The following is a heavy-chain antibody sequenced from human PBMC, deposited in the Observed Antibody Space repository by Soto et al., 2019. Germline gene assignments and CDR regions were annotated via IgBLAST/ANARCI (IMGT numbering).Heavy chain of an antibody. CDR2: IKSRTESETT. CDR3: VTVLPHANSWFDY. V-gene: IGHV3-15*01. J-gene: IGHJ4*02. CDR1: GFTFSNVW. Sequence: GHLVESGGGFVKPGGSLTLSCAASGFTFSNVWLSWVRQGPGKGREWLGRIKSRTESETTDYASPARGRFIISRDDSKNMLYLQLNSLKSEDTGVYYCVTVLPHANSWFDYWGQGTPVTVSS. D-gene: IGHD2-2*01.